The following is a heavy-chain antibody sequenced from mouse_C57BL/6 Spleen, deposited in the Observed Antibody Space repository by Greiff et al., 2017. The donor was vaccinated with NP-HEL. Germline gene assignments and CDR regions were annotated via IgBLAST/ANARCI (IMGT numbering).Heavy chain of an antibody. CDR1: GFTFSDYY. D-gene: IGHD1-1*01. CDR3: ARHLYGSSYDYAMDY. Sequence: EVQLVESGGGLVQPGGSLKLSCAASGFTFSDYYMYWVRQTPEKRLEWVAYISNGGGSTYYPDTVKGRFTISRDNAKNTLYLQMSRLKSEDTSMYYCARHLYGSSYDYAMDYWGQGTSVTVSS. V-gene: IGHV5-12*01. J-gene: IGHJ4*01. CDR2: ISNGGGST.